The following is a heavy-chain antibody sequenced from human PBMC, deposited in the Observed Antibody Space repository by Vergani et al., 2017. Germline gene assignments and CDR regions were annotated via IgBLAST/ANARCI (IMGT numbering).Heavy chain of an antibody. CDR3: ARVREESVVAATGDDAFDI. CDR1: GYTFTGYY. V-gene: IGHV1-2*02. D-gene: IGHD2-15*01. CDR2: INPNSGGT. Sequence: QVQLVQSGAEVKKPGASVKVSCKASGYTFTGYYMHWVRQAPGQGLEWMGWINPNSGGTNYAQKFQVRVTMTRATSISPAYMELSRLRSDDTAVYYWARVREESVVAATGDDAFDIWGQGTMVTVSS. J-gene: IGHJ3*02.